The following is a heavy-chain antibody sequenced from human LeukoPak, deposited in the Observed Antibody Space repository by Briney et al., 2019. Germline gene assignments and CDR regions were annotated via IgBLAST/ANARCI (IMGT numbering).Heavy chain of an antibody. CDR3: ARGELYFYMDV. D-gene: IGHD1-26*01. CDR2: INTYSGNT. Sequence: ASVKVSCKASGYTFTTYSINWLRQAPGQGPEWMGWINTYSGNTNYAQKLQGRVTMTTDTSTNTAYMELRSLRADDTAVYYCARGELYFYMDVWGRGTTVTVSS. CDR1: GYTFTTYS. V-gene: IGHV1-18*01. J-gene: IGHJ6*03.